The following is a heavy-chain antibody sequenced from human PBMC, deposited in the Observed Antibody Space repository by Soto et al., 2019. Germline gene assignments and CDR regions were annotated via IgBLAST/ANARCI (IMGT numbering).Heavy chain of an antibody. J-gene: IGHJ3*02. CDR2: INPNSGGT. V-gene: IGHV1-2*04. Sequence: ASVKVSCKASGYTFTGYYMHWVRQAPGQGLEWMGWINPNSGGTNYAQKFQGWVTMTRDTSISTAYMELSRLRSDDTAVYYCARVRGSWSFDAFDIWGQGTMVTVSS. D-gene: IGHD2-15*01. CDR1: GYTFTGYY. CDR3: ARVRGSWSFDAFDI.